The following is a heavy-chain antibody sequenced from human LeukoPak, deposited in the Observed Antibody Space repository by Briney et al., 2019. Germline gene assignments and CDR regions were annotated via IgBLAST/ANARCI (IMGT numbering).Heavy chain of an antibody. CDR1: GFTFSNYA. J-gene: IGHJ4*02. CDR3: ARVIYCGVDCYSSASDH. Sequence: PGGSLRLSCAASGFTFSNYAMSWVRQAPGKGLEWVSALSGSGGSTYYADSVKGRFTISRDNSKNTLYLQMNSLGVEDTAVYFCARVIYCGVDCYSSASDHWGQGTLVTVSS. V-gene: IGHV3-23*01. CDR2: LSGSGGST. D-gene: IGHD2-21*02.